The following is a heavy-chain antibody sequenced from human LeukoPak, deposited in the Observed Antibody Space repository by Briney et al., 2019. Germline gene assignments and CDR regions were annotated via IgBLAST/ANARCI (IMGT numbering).Heavy chain of an antibody. D-gene: IGHD3-22*01. V-gene: IGHV1-69*13. CDR3: ARAARVVATKYYYDSSGYHLVY. CDR1: GGTFSSYA. CDR2: IIPIFGTA. Sequence: SVKASCKASGGTFSSYAISWVRQAPGQGLEWMGGIIPIFGTANYAQKFQGRVTITADESTSTAYMELSSLRSEDTAVYYCARAARVVATKYYYDSSGYHLVYWGQGTLVTVSS. J-gene: IGHJ4*02.